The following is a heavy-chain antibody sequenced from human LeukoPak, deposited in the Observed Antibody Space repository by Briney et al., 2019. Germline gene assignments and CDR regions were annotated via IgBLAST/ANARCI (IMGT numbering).Heavy chain of an antibody. J-gene: IGHJ4*02. CDR1: GGSISSYY. CDR3: ARPRIQLWLGAAYYFDY. D-gene: IGHD5-18*01. CDR2: IYYSGST. V-gene: IGHV4-59*01. Sequence: SETLSLTCTVSGGSISSYYWSWIRQPPGKGLEWIGYIYYSGSTNYNPSLKSRVTISVDTSKNQFSLKLSSVTAADTAVYYCARPRIQLWLGAAYYFDYWGQGTLVTVSS.